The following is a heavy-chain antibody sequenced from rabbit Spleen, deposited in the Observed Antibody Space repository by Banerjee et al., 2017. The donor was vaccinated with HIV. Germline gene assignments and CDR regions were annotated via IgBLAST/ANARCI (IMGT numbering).Heavy chain of an antibody. V-gene: IGHV1S40*01. J-gene: IGHJ6*01. CDR3: ARDAGTSFSTYGMDL. Sequence: QSLEESGGDLVKPGASLTLTCTASGFSFSSSYYLCWVRQAPGKGLEWIGCIVAGSSGNTYSATWAKGRFTISKTSSTTVTLQMTSLTAADTATYFCARDAGTSFSTYGMDLWGQGPSSPS. CDR2: IVAGSSGNT. CDR1: GFSFSSSYY. D-gene: IGHD8-1*01.